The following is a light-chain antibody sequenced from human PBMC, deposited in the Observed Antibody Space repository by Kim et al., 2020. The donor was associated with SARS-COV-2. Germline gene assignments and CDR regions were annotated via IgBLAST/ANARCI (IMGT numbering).Light chain of an antibody. CDR3: CSHPAT. CDR2: DVN. Sequence: QSALTQPRSVSGSPGQSVTISCTGTSVKNNYVSWYQQHPGKAPKLMTSDVNKRPSGVPDRFSAPKSGNTASLTVSGLQAEDEAVYYCCSHPATFGGG. V-gene: IGLV2-11*01. CDR1: SVKNNY. J-gene: IGLJ2*01.